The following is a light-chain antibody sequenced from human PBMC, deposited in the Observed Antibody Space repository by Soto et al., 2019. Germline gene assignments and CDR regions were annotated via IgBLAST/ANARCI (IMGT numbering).Light chain of an antibody. CDR3: SSYSNTGSLVV. J-gene: IGLJ2*01. CDR2: EVR. CDR1: SSDIGAYAY. Sequence: QSALTQPASVSGSLGQSITISCTGTSSDIGAYAYVSWYQQHPGKVPKLIIYEVRNRPSGVSDRISGSKSGNTASLTISGLQAEDEAEYYCSSYSNTGSLVVFGGGTKLTVL. V-gene: IGLV2-14*03.